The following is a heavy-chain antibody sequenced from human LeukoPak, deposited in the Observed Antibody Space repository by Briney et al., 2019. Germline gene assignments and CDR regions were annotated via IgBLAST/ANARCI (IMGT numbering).Heavy chain of an antibody. Sequence: GGSLRLSCAASRFSFKNYWMSWVRQAPGKGLEWLANIKEDGSRKYHVDSVKGRFTISRDNAKKSLFLQMNSLRAEDTAVYYCAREGVTSSVDYWGQGTLVTVSS. D-gene: IGHD2-21*02. V-gene: IGHV3-7*01. CDR3: AREGVTSSVDY. CDR2: IKEDGSRK. CDR1: RFSFKNYW. J-gene: IGHJ4*02.